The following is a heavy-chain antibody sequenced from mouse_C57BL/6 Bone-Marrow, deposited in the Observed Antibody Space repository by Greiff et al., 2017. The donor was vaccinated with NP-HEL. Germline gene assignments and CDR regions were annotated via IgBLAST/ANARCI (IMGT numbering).Heavy chain of an antibody. V-gene: IGHV5-16*01. CDR1: GFTFSDYY. J-gene: IGHJ4*01. D-gene: IGHD2-4*01. CDR2: INYDGSST. CDR3: AREGGLRRRTYAMDY. Sequence: EVQRVESEGGLVQPGSSMKLSCTTSGFTFSDYYMAWVRQVPEKGLDWVANINYDGSSTYYLDSLKSRFIISRDNAKNILYQQMSSLKSEDTATYYCAREGGLRRRTYAMDYWGQGTSVTVSS.